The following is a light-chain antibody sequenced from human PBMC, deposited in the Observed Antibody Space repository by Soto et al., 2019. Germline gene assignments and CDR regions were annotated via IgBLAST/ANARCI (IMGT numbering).Light chain of an antibody. CDR1: QGISSY. J-gene: IGKJ1*01. CDR2: DAS. Sequence: DIQFTQSPSFLSASVGDRVTITCRASQGISSYLAWYQQKPGKAPKLLIYDASSLESGVPSRFSGSGSGTEFTLTISSLQPDDFATYYCQQYNSYWTFGQGTKVDIK. V-gene: IGKV1-9*01. CDR3: QQYNSYWT.